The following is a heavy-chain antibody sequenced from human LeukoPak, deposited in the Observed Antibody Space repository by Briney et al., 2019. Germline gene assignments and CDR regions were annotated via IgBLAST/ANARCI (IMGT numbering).Heavy chain of an antibody. D-gene: IGHD6-13*01. CDR2: INHSGST. CDR1: GGSISSYY. Sequence: PSETLSLTCTVSGGSISSYYWSWIRQPPGKGLEWIGEINHSGSTNYNPSLKSRVTISVDTSKNQFSLKLSSVTAADTAVYYCASGGIAAAGTLYWYFDLRGRGTLVTVSS. J-gene: IGHJ2*01. CDR3: ASGGIAAAGTLYWYFDL. V-gene: IGHV4-34*01.